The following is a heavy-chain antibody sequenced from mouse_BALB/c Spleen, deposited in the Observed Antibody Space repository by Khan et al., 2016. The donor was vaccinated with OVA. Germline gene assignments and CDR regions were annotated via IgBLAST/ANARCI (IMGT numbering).Heavy chain of an antibody. CDR2: ITYSGST. D-gene: IGHD2-14*01. V-gene: IGHV3-2*02. CDR1: GYSITSDYA. J-gene: IGHJ3*01. CDR3: TSYYRYDAWFAY. Sequence: VQLKESGPGLVKPSQSLSLTCTVTGYSITSDYAWNWIRQFPGNKLEWMGYITYSGSTSYNPSLKSRISITRDTSKNQFFLQLNSVTTEDTATYYCTSYYRYDAWFAYWGQGTLVTVSA.